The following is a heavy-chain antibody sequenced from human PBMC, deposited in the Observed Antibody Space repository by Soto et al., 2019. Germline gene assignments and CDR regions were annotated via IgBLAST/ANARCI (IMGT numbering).Heavy chain of an antibody. J-gene: IGHJ4*02. Sequence: QVQLQESGPGLVKPSGTLSLTCAVSGGSFTSNNWWTWVRQPPGQGLEWIGEIYRTGSTNYNPSLNSRVTISLDKSENQLSLKVTSLTAADTAVYYCASRDPGTSVDYWGQGTLVTVSS. CDR2: IYRTGST. CDR3: ASRDPGTSVDY. D-gene: IGHD1-7*01. CDR1: GGSFTSNNW. V-gene: IGHV4-4*02.